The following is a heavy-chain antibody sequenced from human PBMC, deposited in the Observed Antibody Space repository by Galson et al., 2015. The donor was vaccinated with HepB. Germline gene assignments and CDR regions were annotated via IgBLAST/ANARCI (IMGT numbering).Heavy chain of an antibody. V-gene: IGHV3-30*04. J-gene: IGHJ4*02. D-gene: IGHD1-7*01. CDR2: ILHDGSKK. Sequence: SLRLSCAASGFTLSSYAIHWVRQAPGKGLEWVAVILHDGSKKYYADSVKGRFTISRDNSKNTLYLQMNSLRTEDTAVYYCARVAIPGTEKYYFDYWGQGTLVTVSS. CDR3: ARVAIPGTEKYYFDY. CDR1: GFTLSSYA.